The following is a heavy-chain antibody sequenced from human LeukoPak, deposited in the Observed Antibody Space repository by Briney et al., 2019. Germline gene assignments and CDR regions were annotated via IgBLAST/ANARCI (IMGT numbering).Heavy chain of an antibody. CDR2: NYYSGST. CDR1: GGSISSYY. D-gene: IGHD3-10*01. CDR3: ARTPGITMVRGVIISAFDI. Sequence: AQTLSLTCTVAGGSISSYYRSSIRQPPGKGLDWIGYNYYSGSTNYNPSLKSRVTISVDTSKNQFSLKLSSVTAADTAVYYCARTPGITMVRGVIISAFDIWGQGTMVTVSS. J-gene: IGHJ3*02. V-gene: IGHV4-59*01.